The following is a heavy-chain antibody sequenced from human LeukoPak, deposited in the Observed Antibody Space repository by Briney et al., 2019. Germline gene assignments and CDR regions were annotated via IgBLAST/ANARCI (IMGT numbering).Heavy chain of an antibody. Sequence: GGSLRLSCAASGFTFSSYEMNWVRQAPGKGLVWVSYISSSGSTTYYADSVKGRFTISRDNAKNSLYLQMNSLRAEDTAVYYCAREGVYDSWDYWGQGTLVTVSS. J-gene: IGHJ4*02. V-gene: IGHV3-48*03. CDR3: AREGVYDSWDY. CDR1: GFTFSSYE. CDR2: ISSSGSTT. D-gene: IGHD3-3*01.